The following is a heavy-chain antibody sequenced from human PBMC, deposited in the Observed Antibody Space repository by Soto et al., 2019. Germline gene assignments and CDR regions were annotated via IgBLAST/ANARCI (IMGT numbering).Heavy chain of an antibody. CDR3: ARDHGTYCSGGSCYSGWFGP. Sequence: SQTLSLTCAVSGDSVSSNSAAWNWFRQSPSRGLEWLGGTYYRSKWYNDYTISVKSRITINPDTSNNKFSLQLNSVTPEDTAVYYCARDHGTYCSGGSCYSGWFGPWGQGTLVTVSS. V-gene: IGHV6-1*01. CDR2: TYYRSKWYN. D-gene: IGHD2-15*01. CDR1: GDSVSSNSAA. J-gene: IGHJ5*02.